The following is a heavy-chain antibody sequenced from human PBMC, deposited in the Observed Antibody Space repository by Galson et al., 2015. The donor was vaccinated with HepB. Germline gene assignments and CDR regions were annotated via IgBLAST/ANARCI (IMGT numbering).Heavy chain of an antibody. V-gene: IGHV3-23*01. D-gene: IGHD2-2*01. CDR2: IGDSNART. Sequence: SLRLSCAPSGFTFNVYAMSWVRQAPGQGLEWVSSIGDSNARTYYADSVKGRFTISIDNSTHTLYLQMDRLRAEDTAIYYCARRWDTLVVKHWGQGTRVTGSS. CDR3: ARRWDTLVVKH. CDR1: GFTFNVYA. J-gene: IGHJ1*01.